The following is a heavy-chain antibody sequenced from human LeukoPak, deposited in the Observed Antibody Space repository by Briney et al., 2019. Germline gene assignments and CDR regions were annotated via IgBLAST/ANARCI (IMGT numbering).Heavy chain of an antibody. D-gene: IGHD5-12*01. J-gene: IGHJ4*02. CDR1: GGSISSYY. CDR3: ARDSRRGYSGYDYPY. V-gene: IGHV4-4*07. CDR2: IYTSGST. Sequence: PSETLSLTCTVSGGSISSYYWSWIRQPAGKGLEWIGRIYTSGSTNYNPSLKSRVTMSVDTSKNQFSLKLSSVTAADMAVYYCARDSRRGYSGYDYPYWGQGTLVTVSS.